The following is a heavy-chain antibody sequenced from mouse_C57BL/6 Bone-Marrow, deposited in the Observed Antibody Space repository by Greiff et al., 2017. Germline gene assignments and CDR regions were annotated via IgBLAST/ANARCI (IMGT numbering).Heavy chain of an antibody. V-gene: IGHV1-54*01. CDR1: GYAFTNYL. CDR3: ARYSNYLDY. Sequence: QVQLQQSGAELVRPGTSVKVSCKASGYAFTNYLIEWVKQRPGQGLEWIGVINPGSGGTNYNEKFKGKATLTADKSSSTASMQLSSLTSEDSAVYFCARYSNYLDYWGQGTTLTVSS. J-gene: IGHJ2*01. CDR2: INPGSGGT. D-gene: IGHD2-5*01.